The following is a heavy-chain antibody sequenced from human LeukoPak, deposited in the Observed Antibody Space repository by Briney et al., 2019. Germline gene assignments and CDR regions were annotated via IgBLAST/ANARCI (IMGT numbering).Heavy chain of an antibody. J-gene: IGHJ3*02. CDR2: IYTSGST. CDR1: GGSIRSYY. D-gene: IGHD2-2*01. Sequence: SETLSLTXTASGGSIRSYYWSWIRQPAGKGLEWIGRIYTSGSTNYNPSLKSRVTMSVDTSKNQFSLKLSSVTAADTAVYYCARTWLYCSSTSCHEPAFDIWGQGTMVTVSS. V-gene: IGHV4-4*07. CDR3: ARTWLYCSSTSCHEPAFDI.